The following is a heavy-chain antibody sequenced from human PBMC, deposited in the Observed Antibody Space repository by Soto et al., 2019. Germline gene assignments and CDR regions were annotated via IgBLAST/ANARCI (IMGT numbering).Heavy chain of an antibody. CDR1: GGSISSSNW. V-gene: IGHV4-4*02. Sequence: PSETLSLTCAVSGGSISSSNWWSWVRQPPGKGLEWIGEIYHSGSTNYNPSLKSRVTISVDESKNQFSLKLSSVTAADTAVYYCARGPIAAAGSNWFDPWGQGTLVTVSS. CDR3: ARGPIAAAGSNWFDP. J-gene: IGHJ5*02. D-gene: IGHD6-13*01. CDR2: IYHSGST.